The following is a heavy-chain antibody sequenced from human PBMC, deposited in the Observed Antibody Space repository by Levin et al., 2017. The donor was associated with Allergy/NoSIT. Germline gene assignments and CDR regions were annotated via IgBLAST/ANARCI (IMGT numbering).Heavy chain of an antibody. V-gene: IGHV3-23*01. CDR2: ISGSGGST. J-gene: IGHJ3*02. CDR1: GFTFSSYA. Sequence: VASVKVSCAASGFTFSSYAMSWVRQAPGKGLEWVSAISGSGGSTYYADSVKGRFTISRDNSKNTLYLQMNSLRAEDTAVYYCAKVDILGAFDIWGQGTMVTVSS. CDR3: AKVDILGAFDI. D-gene: IGHD3-9*01.